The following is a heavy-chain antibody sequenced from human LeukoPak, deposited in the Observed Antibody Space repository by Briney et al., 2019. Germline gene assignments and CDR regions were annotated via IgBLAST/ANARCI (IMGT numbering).Heavy chain of an antibody. CDR2: ISGSGGST. D-gene: IGHD4-11*01. CDR1: GFTFSSYV. J-gene: IGHJ4*02. Sequence: PGGSLRLSCAASGFTFSSYVMSWVRQAPGKGLEWVSAISGSGGSTYYADSVKGRFTISRDNSKSTLYLQMNSLRAEDTAVYYCAKDPTVTTGFFDYWGQGTLVTVSS. V-gene: IGHV3-23*01. CDR3: AKDPTVTTGFFDY.